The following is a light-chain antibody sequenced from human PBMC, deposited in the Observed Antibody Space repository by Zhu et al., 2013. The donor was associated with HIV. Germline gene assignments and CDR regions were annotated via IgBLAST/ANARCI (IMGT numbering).Light chain of an antibody. CDR2: KAS. CDR3: RQHKSSPIT. J-gene: IGKJ2*01. V-gene: IGKV1-5*03. Sequence: DIQMTQSPSTLSASVGDRVTITCRASQSINTWLAWYQQKPGKAPKLLIYKASTLESGAPSRFSGSGSGTDFTLTISSLQSDDFATYYCRQHKSSPITFGQGTKLEFK. CDR1: QSINTW.